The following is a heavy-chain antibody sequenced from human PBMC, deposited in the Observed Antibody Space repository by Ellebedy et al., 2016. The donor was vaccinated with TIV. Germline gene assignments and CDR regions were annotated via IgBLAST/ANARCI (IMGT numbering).Heavy chain of an antibody. CDR2: IKQDGSEK. CDR1: GFAFSSNG. D-gene: IGHD3-16*02. J-gene: IGHJ4*02. V-gene: IGHV3-7*01. Sequence: GESLKISCAASGFAFSSNGMSWVRQAPGKGLEWVANIKQDGSEKNYVDSLKGRFTISRDNAKNSLYLQMNSLRAEDTAVYYCARGQLRLGELSLAPFDYWGQGTLVTVSS. CDR3: ARGQLRLGELSLAPFDY.